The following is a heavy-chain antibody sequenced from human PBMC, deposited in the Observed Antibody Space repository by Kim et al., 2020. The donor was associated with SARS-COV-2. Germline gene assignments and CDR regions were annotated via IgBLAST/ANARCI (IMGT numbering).Heavy chain of an antibody. J-gene: IGHJ6*02. CDR3: VRGAVTGSYGMDV. Sequence: GGSLRLSCAASGFTFADYDIHWARQPAGKGLEWVSSIVTSGKTYYPGSVKGRFTISRENARNSAYLQMYSLRAGDTAVYFCVRGAVTGSYGMDVWGLGTTVTVSS. CDR1: GFTFADYD. D-gene: IGHD4-4*01. CDR2: IVTSGKT. V-gene: IGHV3-13*04.